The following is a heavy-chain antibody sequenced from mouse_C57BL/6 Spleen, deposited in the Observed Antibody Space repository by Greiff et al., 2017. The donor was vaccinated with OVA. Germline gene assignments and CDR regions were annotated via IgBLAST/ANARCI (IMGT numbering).Heavy chain of an antibody. J-gene: IGHJ4*01. Sequence: VQLQQSGAELVRPGASVKLSCTASGFNIKDDYMHWVKQRPEQGLEWIGWIDPENGDTEYASKFQGKATITADTSSNTAYLQLSSLTSEDTAVYDCTTLTYYSNYYAMDYWGQGTSVTVSS. CDR3: TTLTYYSNYYAMDY. CDR1: GFNIKDDY. V-gene: IGHV14-4*01. D-gene: IGHD2-5*01. CDR2: IDPENGDT.